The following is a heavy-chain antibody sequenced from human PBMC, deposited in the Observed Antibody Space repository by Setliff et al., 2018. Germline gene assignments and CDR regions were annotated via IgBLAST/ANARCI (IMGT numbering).Heavy chain of an antibody. CDR2: INHSGST. Sequence: SETLSLTCAVYGGSFSGYYWSWIRQPPGKGLEWIGEINHSGSTNYNPSLKSRVTISVDTSKNQFSLKLSSVTAAGTAVYYCARSGYYDFWSGFLNDAFDIWGQGTMVTVSS. D-gene: IGHD3-3*01. V-gene: IGHV4-34*01. CDR3: ARSGYYDFWSGFLNDAFDI. CDR1: GGSFSGYY. J-gene: IGHJ3*02.